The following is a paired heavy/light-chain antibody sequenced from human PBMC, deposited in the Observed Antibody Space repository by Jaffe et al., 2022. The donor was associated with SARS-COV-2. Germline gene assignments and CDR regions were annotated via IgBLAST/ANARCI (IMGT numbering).Light chain of an antibody. CDR2: RND. CDR1: SSNVRTNY. J-gene: IGLJ2*01. V-gene: IGLV1-47*01. CDR3: VSWDNSVSGVV. Sequence: QSVLTQPPSASGTPGQRVTISCSGSSSNVRTNYVYWYQQFPGTAPKLLIYRNDQRPSGVPDRFSGSKSGASASLAISGLRSEDEADYYCVSWDNSVSGVVFGGGTKLTVL.
Heavy chain of an antibody. J-gene: IGHJ6*02. V-gene: IGHV3-74*01. CDR2: IHGDGSTT. Sequence: EVQLVESGGGLVQPGGSLRLSCAASGFTFNSHWMHWVRQAPGKGLVWVSRIHGDGSTTNYADSVKGRFTISRDNAKNTVILQMNSLRAEDTAVYYCARDGLNHGGLDVWGQGTTVTVSS. CDR1: GFTFNSHW. CDR3: ARDGLNHGGLDV.